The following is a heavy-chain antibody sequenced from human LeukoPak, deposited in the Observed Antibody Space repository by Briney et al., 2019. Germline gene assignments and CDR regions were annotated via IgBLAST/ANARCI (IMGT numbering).Heavy chain of an antibody. Sequence: PGGSLRLSCAASGFTFSSYWMHWVRQAPGKGLVWVSRINSDGISTSYADSVKGRFTISRDKAKNTLYLQMNSLRAEDTAVYYCESYTMVRGGLWGQGTLVTVSS. J-gene: IGHJ4*02. CDR2: INSDGIST. V-gene: IGHV3-74*01. D-gene: IGHD3-10*01. CDR3: ESYTMVRGGL. CDR1: GFTFSSYW.